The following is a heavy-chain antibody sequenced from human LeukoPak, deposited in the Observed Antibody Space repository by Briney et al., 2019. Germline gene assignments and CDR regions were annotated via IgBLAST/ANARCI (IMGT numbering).Heavy chain of an antibody. J-gene: IGHJ4*02. Sequence: SETLSLTCTVSGGSINNYYWSWIRQPPGKGLEWIGYIYYSGSTSYNPSLKSRVTISIDTSKNQFSLRLSSVAASDTAMYFCAGDLGSRRYYSYFDYWGQGTLVTVSS. CDR2: IYYSGST. D-gene: IGHD1-26*01. V-gene: IGHV4-59*01. CDR3: AGDLGSRRYYSYFDY. CDR1: GGSINNYY.